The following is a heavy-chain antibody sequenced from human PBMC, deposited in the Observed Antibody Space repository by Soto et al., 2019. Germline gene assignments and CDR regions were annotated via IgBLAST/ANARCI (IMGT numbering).Heavy chain of an antibody. CDR1: GYTFTSYA. Sequence: QVQLVQSGAEVKKPGASVKVSCKASGYTFTSYAMHWVRQAPGQRLEWMGWINAGNGNTKYSQKFQGRVTITRDTSASKAYMELSSMRSEDTAVYYCARDGHYGDYEAYYYYYGMDAWGQGTTVTVSS. CDR2: INAGNGNT. CDR3: ARDGHYGDYEAYYYYYGMDA. J-gene: IGHJ6*02. V-gene: IGHV1-3*01. D-gene: IGHD4-17*01.